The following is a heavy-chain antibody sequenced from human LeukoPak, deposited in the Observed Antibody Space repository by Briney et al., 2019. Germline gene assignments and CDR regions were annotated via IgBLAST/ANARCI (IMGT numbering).Heavy chain of an antibody. CDR3: AKDYTSSWDYYYYYMDV. Sequence: GGSLRLSCAASGFTVSNNYMRWVRQAPGKGLEWVSLIYSGGSTYYADSVKGRFIISRDNSKNTLYLQMNSLRAEDTAVYYCAKDYTSSWDYYYYYMDVWGKGTTVTISS. CDR2: IYSGGST. CDR1: GFTVSNNY. J-gene: IGHJ6*03. V-gene: IGHV3-66*01. D-gene: IGHD6-13*01.